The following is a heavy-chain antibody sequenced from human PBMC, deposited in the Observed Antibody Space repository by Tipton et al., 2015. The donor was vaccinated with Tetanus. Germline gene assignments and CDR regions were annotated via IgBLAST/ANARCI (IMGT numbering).Heavy chain of an antibody. CDR1: GGSISSYY. D-gene: IGHD1-1*01. V-gene: IGHV4-59*01. Sequence: TLSLTCTVSGGSISSYYWSWIRQPPGKGLEWIGYIYYSGSTNYNPSLKSRVTISVDTSKNQFSLKLSSVTAADTAVYYCARDQLYAFDIWGQGTMVTVSS. CDR3: ARDQLYAFDI. J-gene: IGHJ3*02. CDR2: IYYSGST.